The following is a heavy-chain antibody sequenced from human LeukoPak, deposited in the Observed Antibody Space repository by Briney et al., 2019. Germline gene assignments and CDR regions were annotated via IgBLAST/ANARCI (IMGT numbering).Heavy chain of an antibody. CDR3: ARNRDSDY. D-gene: IGHD2/OR15-2a*01. CDR2: IYPGDSAT. V-gene: IGHV5-51*01. J-gene: IGHJ4*02. CDR1: GYSFTNHY. Sequence: GESLKISCKGSGYSFTNHYIGWVRLMPGKGLEWMGIIYPGDSATRYSPSFQGQVTISADKSISTAYLQWGSLKASDTAMYYCARNRDSDYWGQGTLVTVSS.